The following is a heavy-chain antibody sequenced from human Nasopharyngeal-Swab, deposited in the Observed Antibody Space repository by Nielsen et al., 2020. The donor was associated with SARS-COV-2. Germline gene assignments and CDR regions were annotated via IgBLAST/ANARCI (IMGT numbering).Heavy chain of an antibody. CDR2: INTNTGNP. D-gene: IGHD3-3*01. J-gene: IGHJ6*02. CDR1: GYTFTSYA. V-gene: IGHV7-4-1*02. CDR3: AREENYDFWSGYYMGGPYYYYYGMDV. Sequence: ASVKVSCKASGYTFTSYAMNWVRQAPGQGLEWMGWINTNTGNPTYAQGFTGRFVFSLDTSVSTAYLQISSLKAEDTAVYYCAREENYDFWSGYYMGGPYYYYYGMDVWGQGTTVTVSS.